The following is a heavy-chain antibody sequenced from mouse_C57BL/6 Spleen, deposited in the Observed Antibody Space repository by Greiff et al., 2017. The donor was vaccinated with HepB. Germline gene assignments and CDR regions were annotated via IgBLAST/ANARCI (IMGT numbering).Heavy chain of an antibody. J-gene: IGHJ4*01. V-gene: IGHV5-12*01. CDR2: ISNGGGST. CDR3: ARSDY. Sequence: EVQVVESGGGLVQPGGSLKLSCAASGFTFSDYYMYWVRQTPEKRLEWVAYISNGGGSTYYPDTVKGRFTISRDNAKNTLYLQMSRLKSEDTAMYYCARSDYWGQGTSVTVSS. CDR1: GFTFSDYY.